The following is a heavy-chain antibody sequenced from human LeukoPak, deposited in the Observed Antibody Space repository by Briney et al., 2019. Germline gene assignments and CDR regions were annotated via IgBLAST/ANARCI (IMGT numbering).Heavy chain of an antibody. CDR3: ARGSRLYYYDSSGYPGDY. V-gene: IGHV3-48*01. Sequence: GGSLRLSCAASGFTFSSYSMNWVRQAPGKGLEWVSYISSSSSTIYYADSVKGRFTISRDNAKNSLYLRMNSLRAEDTAVYYCARGSRLYYYDSSGYPGDYWGQGTLVTVPS. J-gene: IGHJ4*02. CDR1: GFTFSSYS. CDR2: ISSSSSTI. D-gene: IGHD3-22*01.